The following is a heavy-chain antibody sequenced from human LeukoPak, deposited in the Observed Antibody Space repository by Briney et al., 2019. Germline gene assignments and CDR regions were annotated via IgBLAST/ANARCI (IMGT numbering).Heavy chain of an antibody. CDR3: ARDRAMDDY. Sequence: PGGSLRLSCAASGFSLSNYWMSWVRQAPGKGLEWVANIIQDGSQKNYVDSVKGRFTISRDNAKNSLYLQMNSLRAEDTAVYYCARDRAMDDYWGQGALVTVSS. V-gene: IGHV3-7*04. CDR2: IIQDGSQK. CDR1: GFSLSNYW. D-gene: IGHD5-18*01. J-gene: IGHJ4*02.